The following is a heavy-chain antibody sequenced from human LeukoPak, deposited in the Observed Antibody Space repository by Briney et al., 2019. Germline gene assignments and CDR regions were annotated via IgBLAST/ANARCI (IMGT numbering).Heavy chain of an antibody. J-gene: IGHJ5*02. CDR1: GFTFDDYA. CDR3: AKDTGGFDP. Sequence: GGSLRLSCAASGFTFDDYAMHWVRQAPGKGLEWVSGISWNSGSIGYADSVKGRFTISRGNAKNSLYLQMNSLRAEDMALYYCAKDTGGFDPWGQGTLVTVSS. CDR2: ISWNSGSI. V-gene: IGHV3-9*03.